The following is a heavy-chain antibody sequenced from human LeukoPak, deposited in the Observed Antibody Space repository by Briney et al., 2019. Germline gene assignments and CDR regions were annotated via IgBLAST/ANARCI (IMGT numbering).Heavy chain of an antibody. CDR2: IYPGDSDT. Sequence: PGESLKISCKGSGYSFSSYCIGWVRQMPGKGLEWMGIIYPGDSDTRNSPSFQGQVTISADKSISTAYLQWSSLKASDTAMYFCAGARILLTFGGLRGTKTDAFDIWGQGTMVTVSS. CDR1: GYSFSSYC. J-gene: IGHJ3*02. CDR3: AGARILLTFGGLRGTKTDAFDI. D-gene: IGHD3-16*01. V-gene: IGHV5-51*01.